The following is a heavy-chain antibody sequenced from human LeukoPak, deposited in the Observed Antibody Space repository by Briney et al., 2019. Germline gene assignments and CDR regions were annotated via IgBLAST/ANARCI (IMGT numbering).Heavy chain of an antibody. Sequence: GGSLRLSCAASGFTFSNYWMGWVRQAPGKGLEWVANIKPDGGEKYYVDSVKGRFTISRDNAKNSLNLQMSSLRAEDTAVYYCARDPTTSQGSDAFDIWGQGTMVTVSS. D-gene: IGHD1-1*01. J-gene: IGHJ3*02. CDR3: ARDPTTSQGSDAFDI. CDR2: IKPDGGEK. CDR1: GFTFSNYW. V-gene: IGHV3-7*01.